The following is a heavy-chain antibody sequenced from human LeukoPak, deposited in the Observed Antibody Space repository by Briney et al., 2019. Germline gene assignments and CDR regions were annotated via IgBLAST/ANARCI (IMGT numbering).Heavy chain of an antibody. J-gene: IGHJ4*02. Sequence: PGGSLRLSCAASGFTFSRYAMSWVRQAPGKGLEWVSLISGNGGITYYADSVKGRFTISRDNSKNTLYLQMNSLRVEDTAVYYCVPQTWSEFWSGILPPPHDFDYWGQGTLVTVSS. V-gene: IGHV3-23*01. CDR1: GFTFSRYA. D-gene: IGHD3-3*01. CDR3: VPQTWSEFWSGILPPPHDFDY. CDR2: ISGNGGIT.